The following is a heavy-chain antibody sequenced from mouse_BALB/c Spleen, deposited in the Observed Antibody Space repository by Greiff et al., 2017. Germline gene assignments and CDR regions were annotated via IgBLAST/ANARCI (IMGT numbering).Heavy chain of an antibody. CDR2: ISSGSSTI. CDR3: ARRPRVYAMDY. V-gene: IGHV5-17*02. J-gene: IGHJ4*01. Sequence: EVQLVESGGGLVQPGGSRKLSCAASGFTFSSFGMHWVRQAPEKGLEWVAYISSGSSTIYYADTVKGRFTISRDNPKNTLFLQMTSLRSEDTAMYYCARRPRVYAMDYWGQGTSVTVSS. CDR1: GFTFSSFG.